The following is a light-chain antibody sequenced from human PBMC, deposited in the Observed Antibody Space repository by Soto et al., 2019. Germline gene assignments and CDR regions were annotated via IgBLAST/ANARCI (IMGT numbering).Light chain of an antibody. CDR1: SSDVGGYYF. Sequence: QSALTQPASVSGSPGQSITISCTGSSSDVGGYYFVSWYQQHPDKAPKLIIYDVSNWPSGVSSRFSGSKSGNTASLTISGLQAVDEADYYCSSYSSSSPHVVFGGGTKLTVL. CDR3: SSYSSSSPHVV. J-gene: IGLJ2*01. V-gene: IGLV2-14*01. CDR2: DVS.